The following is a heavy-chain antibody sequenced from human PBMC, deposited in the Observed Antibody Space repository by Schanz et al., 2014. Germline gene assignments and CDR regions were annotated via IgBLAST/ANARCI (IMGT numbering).Heavy chain of an antibody. D-gene: IGHD3-22*01. Sequence: VHLLESGGGLVQPGGSLRLSCSASGFTFSDYYMSWIRQAPGKGLEWISYISNSGTYTKYADSVKGRFVISRDNARSSLYLQMSSLRDGDTAVYYCARDKGGYYPFDYWGQGILVTVSS. V-gene: IGHV3-11*05. J-gene: IGHJ4*02. CDR3: ARDKGGYYPFDY. CDR1: GFTFSDYY. CDR2: ISNSGTYT.